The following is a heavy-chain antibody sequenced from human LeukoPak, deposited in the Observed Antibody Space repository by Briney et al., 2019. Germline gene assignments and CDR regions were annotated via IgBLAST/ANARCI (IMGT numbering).Heavy chain of an antibody. CDR1: GFTFSSYE. J-gene: IGHJ4*02. D-gene: IGHD3-3*01. CDR3: ARDRNTDFWSGYYTNYFDY. CDR2: ISNRGITI. Sequence: GGSLRLSCAASGFTFSSYEMNWVRQAPGKGLEWVSYISNRGITIYYADSVKGRFTISRDNAKNSLYLQMNSLRAEDTAVYYCARDRNTDFWSGYYTNYFDYWGQGTLVTVSS. V-gene: IGHV3-48*03.